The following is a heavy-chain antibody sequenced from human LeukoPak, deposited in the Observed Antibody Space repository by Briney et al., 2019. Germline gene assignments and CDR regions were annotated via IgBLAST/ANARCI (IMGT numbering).Heavy chain of an antibody. CDR1: GYTFTGYY. CDR2: INPSGGST. CDR3: ARDLSSDILTGYHVSTPQYYFDY. D-gene: IGHD3-9*01. Sequence: ASVKVSCKASGYTFTGYYMHWVRQAPGQGLEWMGIINPSGGSTSYAQKFQGRVTMTRDMSTSTVYMELSSLRSEDTAVYYCARDLSSDILTGYHVSTPQYYFDYWGQGTLVTVSS. J-gene: IGHJ4*02. V-gene: IGHV1-46*01.